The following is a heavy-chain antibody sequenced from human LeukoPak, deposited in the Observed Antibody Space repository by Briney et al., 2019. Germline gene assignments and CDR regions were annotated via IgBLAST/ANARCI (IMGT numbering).Heavy chain of an antibody. V-gene: IGHV3-74*01. CDR1: GFAFSSNW. CDR2: INSCWSGT. J-gene: IGHJ4*02. D-gene: IGHD3-16*01. CDR3: ATSLGPLTEY. Sequence: GGSLTLSCAACGFAFSSNWMHWVRQTPGEGLVWVSRINSCWSGTSYAASVEGRFTISRDNEKNTLYLQMDSLRAEGTAVYYCATSLGPLTEYWGQGTLVTVSS.